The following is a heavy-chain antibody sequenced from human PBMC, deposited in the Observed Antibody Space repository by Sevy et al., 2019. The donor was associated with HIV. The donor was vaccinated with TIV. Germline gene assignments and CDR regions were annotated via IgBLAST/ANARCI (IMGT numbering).Heavy chain of an antibody. CDR2: ISYDGRNK. V-gene: IGHV3-30-3*01. CDR1: GFTFSSYA. CDR3: ATSPSRIAAADKGDAFDI. J-gene: IGHJ3*02. Sequence: GGSLRLSCAASGFTFSSYAMHWVRQAPGKGLEWVAVISYDGRNKYYADSVKGRFTISRDNSKNTLYLQMNSLRAEDTAVYYCATSPSRIAAADKGDAFDIWGQGTMVTVSS. D-gene: IGHD6-13*01.